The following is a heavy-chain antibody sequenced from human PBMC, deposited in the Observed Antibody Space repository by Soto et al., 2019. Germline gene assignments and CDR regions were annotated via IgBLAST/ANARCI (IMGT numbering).Heavy chain of an antibody. CDR3: ARRPVKIYYYYYYMDV. V-gene: IGHV4-34*01. CDR2: INHSGST. J-gene: IGHJ6*03. CDR1: GGSFSGYY. Sequence: SETLSLTCAVYGGSFSGYYWSWIRQPPGKGLEWIGEINHSGSTNYNPSLKSRVTISVDTSKNQFSLKLSSVTAADTAVYYCARRPVKIYYYYYYMDVWGKGTTVTVSS.